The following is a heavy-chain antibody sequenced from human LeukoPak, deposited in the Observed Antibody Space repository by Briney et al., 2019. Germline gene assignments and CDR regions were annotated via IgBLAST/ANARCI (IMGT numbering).Heavy chain of an antibody. Sequence: QPGGSLRLSCAASGFTLSTYAMSWVRQAPGRGLEWVSTISGSGDYTFYADSVKGRFTISRDNSKNTLNLRMNSLGADDTAVYYCAKRGIAPAASFDYWGQGTLVTVSS. CDR1: GFTLSTYA. CDR2: ISGSGDYT. V-gene: IGHV3-23*01. D-gene: IGHD2-2*01. CDR3: AKRGIAPAASFDY. J-gene: IGHJ4*02.